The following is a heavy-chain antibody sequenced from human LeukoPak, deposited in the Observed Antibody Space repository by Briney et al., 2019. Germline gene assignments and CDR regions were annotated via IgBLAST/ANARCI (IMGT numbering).Heavy chain of an antibody. CDR2: IRHDGSSK. D-gene: IGHD6-13*01. V-gene: IGHV3-30*02. CDR3: ARDLPGISSGIAAAGSHLYYYYYMDV. Sequence: GGSLRLSCAASGFTFSSYAMSWVRQAPGKGLEWVAFIRHDGSSKYYADSVKGRFTISRDGSKDTLYLQMNSLRTEDTAVYYCARDLPGISSGIAAAGSHLYYYYYMDVWGKGTTVTVSS. CDR1: GFTFSSYA. J-gene: IGHJ6*03.